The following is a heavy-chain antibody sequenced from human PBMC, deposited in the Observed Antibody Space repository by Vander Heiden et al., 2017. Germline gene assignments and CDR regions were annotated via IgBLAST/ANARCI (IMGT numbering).Heavy chain of an antibody. CDR3: ANKLGYCSGGDCAVDY. CDR2: ISGSSDVT. Sequence: EVQLLEAGGGLVQPGGSLRISCAPSGFPFSSFAMNLVRQAPGKGLEWVSTISGSSDVTHYADSVKGRFTVSRDNSKNTLYLQMNSLRAGDTAIYSCANKLGYCSGGDCAVDYWGQGTLVTVSS. D-gene: IGHD2-8*02. CDR1: GFPFSSFA. J-gene: IGHJ4*02. V-gene: IGHV3-23*01.